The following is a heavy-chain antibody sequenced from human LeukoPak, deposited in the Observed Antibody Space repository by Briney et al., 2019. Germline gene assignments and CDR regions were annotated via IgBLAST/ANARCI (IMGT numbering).Heavy chain of an antibody. V-gene: IGHV3-7*01. D-gene: IGHD1-26*01. J-gene: IGHJ6*03. CDR1: GFTFSSHR. Sequence: PGGSLRLSCAASGFTFSSHRMSWVRQAPGKGLEWVANIKQDGSEKYYVDSVKGRFTISRDNAKNSLYLQMNSLRAEDTAVYYCARATRSYYLYYYMDVWGKGTTVTVSS. CDR3: ARATRSYYLYYYMDV. CDR2: IKQDGSEK.